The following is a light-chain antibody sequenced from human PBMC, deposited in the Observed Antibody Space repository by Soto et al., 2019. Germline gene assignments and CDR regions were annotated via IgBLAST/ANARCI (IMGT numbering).Light chain of an antibody. V-gene: IGKV1-5*03. Sequence: DIQMTQSPSTLSASVGDRVTITCRASQSISSGLAWYQQKPGKAPKLLSYKASSLESGVPSRFSGSGSGTEFTLTISSLQPDDFATYYCQQYNSYPYTFDQGTKLEIK. CDR2: KAS. J-gene: IGKJ2*01. CDR3: QQYNSYPYT. CDR1: QSISSG.